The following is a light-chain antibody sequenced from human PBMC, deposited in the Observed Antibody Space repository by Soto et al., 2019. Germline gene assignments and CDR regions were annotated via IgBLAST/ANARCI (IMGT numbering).Light chain of an antibody. CDR1: RSSIGNNV. Sequence: QAVVTQPPSASVTPGQRVTISCSGSRSSIGNNVVYWYQQLPGTAPRLLIYSNDQRPSGVPDRFSASKSGTSASLAISGLRSEDEADYYCATWDDSLSGRVFGGGTKLTVL. J-gene: IGLJ3*02. V-gene: IGLV1-47*02. CDR3: ATWDDSLSGRV. CDR2: SND.